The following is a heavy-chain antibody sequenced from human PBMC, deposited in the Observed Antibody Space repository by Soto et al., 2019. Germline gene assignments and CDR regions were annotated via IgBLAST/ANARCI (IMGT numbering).Heavy chain of an antibody. CDR1: GFTFSSYA. Sequence: EVQLLESGGGLVQPGGSLRLSCAASGFTFSSYAVSWVRQAPGKGLEWVSVISGSGDSTYYADSVKGRFTISRDNSKNTLYLQMSSLRAEETAVYYCSRRSSGWYFDYWGQGTLVTVSS. D-gene: IGHD6-19*01. J-gene: IGHJ4*02. CDR3: SRRSSGWYFDY. CDR2: ISGSGDST. V-gene: IGHV3-23*01.